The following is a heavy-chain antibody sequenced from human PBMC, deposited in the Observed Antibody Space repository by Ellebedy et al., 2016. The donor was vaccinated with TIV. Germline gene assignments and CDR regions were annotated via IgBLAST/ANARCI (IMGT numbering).Heavy chain of an antibody. CDR1: GFTFQNAW. Sequence: GGSLRLSCAASGFTFQNAWMNWVRQAPGKGLEGVGRIKSQTDGGTTDYAAPVKGRFTISRDDSKNTLYLQMNSLKTEDTAVYYCTTGDFWSGNPDWGQGTLVTVSS. D-gene: IGHD3-3*01. CDR3: TTGDFWSGNPD. CDR2: IKSQTDGGTT. J-gene: IGHJ4*02. V-gene: IGHV3-15*07.